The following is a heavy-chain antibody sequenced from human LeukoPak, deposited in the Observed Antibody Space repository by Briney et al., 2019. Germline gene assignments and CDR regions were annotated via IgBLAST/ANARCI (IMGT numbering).Heavy chain of an antibody. J-gene: IGHJ4*02. CDR2: ISGSGDST. CDR3: AEDVVVVVAAKPGI. Sequence: EGSLRLFCAASGFTFSTYAMSWVRQAPGKGLEWVSTISGSGDSTYYTDSVKGRFTISRDNSKNTVYLQMNSLRAEDTAVYYCAEDVVVVVAAKPGIWGQGTLVTVSS. V-gene: IGHV3-23*01. D-gene: IGHD2-15*01. CDR1: GFTFSTYA.